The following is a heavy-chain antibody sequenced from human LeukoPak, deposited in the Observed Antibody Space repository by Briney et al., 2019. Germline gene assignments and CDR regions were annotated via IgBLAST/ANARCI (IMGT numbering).Heavy chain of an antibody. CDR3: ARDPPAVLIDTYG. V-gene: IGHV3-66*01. J-gene: IGHJ4*02. CDR2: VYSGGST. D-gene: IGHD2-8*01. Sequence: GGSLRLSCTACGFIVTNNYIYWVRQAPGKGLEWVSLVYSGGSTYYADSVKGRFTISRDNSKNMVYLQMNSLRAEDTAMYYCARDPPAVLIDTYGWGQGTLVTVSS. CDR1: GFIVTNNY.